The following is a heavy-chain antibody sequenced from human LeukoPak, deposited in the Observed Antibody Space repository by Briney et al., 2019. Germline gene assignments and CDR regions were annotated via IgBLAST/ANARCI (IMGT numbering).Heavy chain of an antibody. CDR1: GFTFSSYA. CDR2: ISGSGGST. CDR3: AKLDRDCSSTSCYRRSYFDY. Sequence: GGSLRLSCAASGFTFSSYAMGWVRQAPGKGLEWVSAISGSGGSTYYADSVKGRFTISRDNSKNTLYLQMNSLRAEDTAVYYCAKLDRDCSSTSCYRRSYFDYWGQGTLVTVSS. J-gene: IGHJ4*02. D-gene: IGHD2-2*01. V-gene: IGHV3-23*01.